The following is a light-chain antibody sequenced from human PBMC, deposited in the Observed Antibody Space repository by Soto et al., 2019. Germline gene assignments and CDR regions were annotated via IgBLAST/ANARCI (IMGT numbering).Light chain of an antibody. CDR2: SNN. Sequence: QAVVTQPPSASGTPGVRVTISCSGSSSNFAVNTVNWYQQVPGTAPKLLIYSNNQRPSGVPDRFSASKSVTSASLAISGLQSEDEAEYFCSTWDDSLNGPVFGGGTKVTVL. CDR1: SSNFAVNT. V-gene: IGLV1-44*01. CDR3: STWDDSLNGPV. J-gene: IGLJ3*02.